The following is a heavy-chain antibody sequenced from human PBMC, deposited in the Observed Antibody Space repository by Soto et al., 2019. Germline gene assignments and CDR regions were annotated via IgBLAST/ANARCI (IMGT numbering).Heavy chain of an antibody. D-gene: IGHD1-26*01. J-gene: IGHJ3*01. Sequence: SETLSLTCTVSGGSISSYYWSWIRQPAGKGLEWIGRIYTSGSTNYNPSLKSRVTMSVDTSKNQFSLKLSSVTAADTAVYYCANRLGNYFLSGLPFDLWGQGTMVTVSS. V-gene: IGHV4-4*07. CDR1: GGSISSYY. CDR2: IYTSGST. CDR3: ANRLGNYFLSGLPFDL.